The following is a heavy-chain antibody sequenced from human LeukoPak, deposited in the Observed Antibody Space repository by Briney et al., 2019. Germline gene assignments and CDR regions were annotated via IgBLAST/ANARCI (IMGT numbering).Heavy chain of an antibody. D-gene: IGHD3-3*01. V-gene: IGHV4-59*08. CDR1: GGSISPYY. Sequence: SETLSLTCTVSGGSISPYYWSWLRQPPGKGLEWIGYVSYSGNTNYNPSLKSRVTISVDTSQNQFSLTLTSVTAADTAVYYCARHGNVWSGYYTGYQYYSYMDVWGKGTTVTVSS. CDR2: VSYSGNT. J-gene: IGHJ6*03. CDR3: ARHGNVWSGYYTGYQYYSYMDV.